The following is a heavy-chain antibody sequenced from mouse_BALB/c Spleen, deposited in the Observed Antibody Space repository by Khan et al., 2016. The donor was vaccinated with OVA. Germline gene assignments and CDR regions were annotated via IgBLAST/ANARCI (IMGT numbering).Heavy chain of an antibody. D-gene: IGHD2-1*01. CDR2: IDPANGDT. V-gene: IGHV14-3*02. CDR3: ATLYGSPFAY. CDR1: GFNIKDTY. J-gene: IGHJ3*01. Sequence: VQLQQSGAELVKPGASVKLSCTGSGFNIKDTYMHWVKQRPEQGLEWIGRIDPANGDTKYGPKFQDKATLTAETSSNTAYLQLSSLTSEDTAVYYCATLYGSPFAYWGQGTLVSVS.